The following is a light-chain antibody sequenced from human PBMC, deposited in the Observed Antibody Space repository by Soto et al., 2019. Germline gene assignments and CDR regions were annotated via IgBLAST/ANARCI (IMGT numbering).Light chain of an antibody. Sequence: EIVLTQSPGTLSLSPGERVTLSCRASQNVRSSHLACYQQKPGQAPRLLIYGASSRATGIPYRFSGSGSGTDVTITISRLEPEDFAVYYCQQYGSSPLTFGGGTKVEIK. CDR2: GAS. CDR3: QQYGSSPLT. V-gene: IGKV3-20*01. CDR1: QNVRSSH. J-gene: IGKJ4*01.